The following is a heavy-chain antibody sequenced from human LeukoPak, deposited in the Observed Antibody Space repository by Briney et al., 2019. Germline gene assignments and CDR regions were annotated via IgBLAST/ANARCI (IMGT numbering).Heavy chain of an antibody. CDR3: ARTTSLTASGYDC. J-gene: IGHJ4*02. D-gene: IGHD4-17*01. V-gene: IGHV1-8*03. Sequence: ASVTVSFKTSGYTFTTYHINWVRQAPGQGVEGLGWMKTYSGDRGYAQRFQGRLSITSDTSISTAYMELGSLKSDDTAVYFCARTTSLTASGYDCWGQGTLVTVSS. CDR2: MKTYSGDR. CDR1: GYTFTTYH.